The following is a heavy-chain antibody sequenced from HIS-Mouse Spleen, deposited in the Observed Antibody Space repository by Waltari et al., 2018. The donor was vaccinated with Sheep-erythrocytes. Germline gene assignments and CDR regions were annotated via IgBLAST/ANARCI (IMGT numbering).Heavy chain of an antibody. D-gene: IGHD6-6*01. CDR2: MNPNSGNT. J-gene: IGHJ4*02. CDR3: ARGFWVYSSSSGFDY. V-gene: IGHV1-8*01. CDR1: GYTFTSYD. Sequence: QVQLVQSGAEVKKPGASVKVACKASGYTFTSYDINWVRQATGQGPEWRGWMNPNSGNTGYAKKFQGRGTMTRNTSISTAYMELSSLRSEDTAVYYCARGFWVYSSSSGFDYWGQGTLVTVSS.